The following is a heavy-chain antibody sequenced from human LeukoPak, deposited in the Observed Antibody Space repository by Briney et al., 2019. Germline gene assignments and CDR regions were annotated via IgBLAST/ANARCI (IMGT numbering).Heavy chain of an antibody. J-gene: IGHJ4*02. CDR2: ISYDGSNK. CDR1: GFTFSSYA. Sequence: GGSLRLSCAASGFTFSSYAMHWVRQAPGKGLEWVAVISYDGSNKYHADSVKGRFTISRDNSKNTLYLQMNSLRAEDTAVYYCARDGYGSSPSYYFDYWGQGTLVTVSS. CDR3: ARDGYGSSPSYYFDY. D-gene: IGHD6-6*01. V-gene: IGHV3-30*04.